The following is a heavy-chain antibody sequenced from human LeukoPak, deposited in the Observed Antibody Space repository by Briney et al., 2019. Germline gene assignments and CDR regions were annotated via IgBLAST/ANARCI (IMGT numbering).Heavy chain of an antibody. Sequence: PGGSLRLSCAASGFTFSSYAMHWVRQAPGKGLEWVAVISYDGSNKDYADSVKGRFTISRDNSKNTLYLQMNSLRAEDTAVYYCANEWELLGLDYWGQGTLVTVSS. V-gene: IGHV3-30*04. J-gene: IGHJ4*02. CDR3: ANEWELLGLDY. D-gene: IGHD1-26*01. CDR1: GFTFSSYA. CDR2: ISYDGSNK.